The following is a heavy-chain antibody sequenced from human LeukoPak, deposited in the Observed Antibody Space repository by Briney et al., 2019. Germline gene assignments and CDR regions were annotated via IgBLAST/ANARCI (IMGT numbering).Heavy chain of an antibody. CDR1: GYTFTGYC. D-gene: IGHD2-15*01. CDR3: ARDLGYCSGGSCSDRWYYYYYMDV. Sequence: ASVKVSCKASGYTFTGYCMHWVRQAPGQGLEWMGRINPNSGGTNYAQKFQGRVTMTRDTSISTAYMELSRLRSDDTAVYYCARDLGYCSGGSCSDRWYYYYYMDVWGKGTTVTVSS. V-gene: IGHV1-2*06. CDR2: INPNSGGT. J-gene: IGHJ6*03.